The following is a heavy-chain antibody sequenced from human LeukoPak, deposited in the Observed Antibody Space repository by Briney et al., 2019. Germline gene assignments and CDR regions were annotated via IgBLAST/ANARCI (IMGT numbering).Heavy chain of an antibody. Sequence: PSETLSLTCTVSGGSISSYYWSWIRQPPGKGLEWIGYIYYSGSTNYNPSLKSRVTISVDTSKNQFSLKLSSVAAADTAVYYCARDYYGSGSYYTSWFDPWDQGTLVTVSS. CDR2: IYYSGST. CDR1: GGSISSYY. CDR3: ARDYYGSGSYYTSWFDP. D-gene: IGHD3-10*01. V-gene: IGHV4-59*01. J-gene: IGHJ5*02.